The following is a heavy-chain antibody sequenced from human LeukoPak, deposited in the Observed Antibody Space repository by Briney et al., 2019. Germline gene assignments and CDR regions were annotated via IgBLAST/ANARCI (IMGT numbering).Heavy chain of an antibody. CDR1: GFTFDDYA. CDR3: AKPSSPNKFGDFDY. V-gene: IGHV3-9*01. J-gene: IGHJ4*02. D-gene: IGHD3-10*01. Sequence: PGGSLRLSCAASGFTFDDYAMHWVRQAPGKGLEWVSGISWNSGSIGYADSVKGRFTISRDNAKNSLYLQMNSLRAEDTALYYCAKPSSPNKFGDFDYWGQGTLVTVSS. CDR2: ISWNSGSI.